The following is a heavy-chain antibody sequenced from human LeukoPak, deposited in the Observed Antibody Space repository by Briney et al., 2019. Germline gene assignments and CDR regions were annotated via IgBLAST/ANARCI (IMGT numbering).Heavy chain of an antibody. CDR3: ARGWRAAAGTRGDY. CDR2: IYYSGST. CDR1: GGSISSYY. D-gene: IGHD6-13*01. Sequence: PSETLSLTCTVSGGSISSYYWSWIRQPPGKGLEWIGYIYYSGSTNYNPPLKSRVTISVDTSKNQFSLKLSSVTAADTAVYYCARGWRAAAGTRGDYWGQGTLVTVSS. J-gene: IGHJ4*02. V-gene: IGHV4-59*01.